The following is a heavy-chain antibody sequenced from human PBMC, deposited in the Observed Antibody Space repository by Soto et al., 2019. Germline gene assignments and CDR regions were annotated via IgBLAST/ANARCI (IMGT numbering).Heavy chain of an antibody. J-gene: IGHJ5*02. D-gene: IGHD6-13*01. CDR1: GFIFNTYA. CDR3: ARDRRGYSTSA. CDR2: ISSDGSNK. Sequence: QAQLVESGGDVVQPGTSLRLSCTASGFIFNTYAMHWVRQAPGKGLEWVAIISSDGSNKYYADSVKGRFTISRDNSKNTLSLQMNSLRPDDTAVYYCARDRRGYSTSAWGQGTLVTVSS. V-gene: IGHV3-30-3*01.